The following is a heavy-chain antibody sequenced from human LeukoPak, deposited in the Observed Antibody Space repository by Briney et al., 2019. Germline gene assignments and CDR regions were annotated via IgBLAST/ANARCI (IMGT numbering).Heavy chain of an antibody. Sequence: SETLSLTCTVSGGSISSYYWSWIRQPPGKGLEWIGYMYYSGSTNYNPSPKSRVTISVDTSKNQFSLRLSSVTAADTAVYYCARDRASGWGVGWFDPWGQGTLVTVSS. D-gene: IGHD6-19*01. CDR2: MYYSGST. CDR1: GGSISSYY. CDR3: ARDRASGWGVGWFDP. J-gene: IGHJ5*02. V-gene: IGHV4-59*01.